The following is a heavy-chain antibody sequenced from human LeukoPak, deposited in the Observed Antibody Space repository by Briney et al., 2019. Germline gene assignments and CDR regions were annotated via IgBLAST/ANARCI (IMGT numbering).Heavy chain of an antibody. CDR1: GFTFSSYS. J-gene: IGHJ6*03. V-gene: IGHV3-48*04. CDR3: ARDDYGSGSYRVDYYMDV. CDR2: ISSSSSTI. D-gene: IGHD3-10*01. Sequence: GGSLRLSCAASGFTFSSYSMNWVRQAPGKGLEWVSYISSSSSTIYYADSVKGRFTISRDNAKNSLYLQMNSLRAEDTAVYYCARDDYGSGSYRVDYYMDVWGKGTTVTVSS.